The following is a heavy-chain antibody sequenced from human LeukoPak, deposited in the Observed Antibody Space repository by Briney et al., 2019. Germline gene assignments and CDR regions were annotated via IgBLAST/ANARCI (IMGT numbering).Heavy chain of an antibody. Sequence: SVKVSCKASGGTFSSYAISWVRQAPGQGLEWMGRIIPILGIANYAQKFQGRVTITADKSTSTAYMELRSLRSDDTAVYYCARVDPTGNWFDPWGQGTLVTVSS. CDR3: ARVDPTGNWFDP. J-gene: IGHJ5*02. V-gene: IGHV1-69*04. CDR2: IIPILGIA. D-gene: IGHD1-14*01. CDR1: GGTFSSYA.